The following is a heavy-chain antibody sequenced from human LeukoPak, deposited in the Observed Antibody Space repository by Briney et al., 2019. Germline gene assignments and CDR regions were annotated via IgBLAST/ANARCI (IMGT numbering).Heavy chain of an antibody. Sequence: GGSLRLSCASSGFTFNNCAMNWVRQAPGKGLEWVSAISGSGLSTYYADSVKGRFTISRDNAKSSLYLQMNILRAEDTAVYYCAREWYFYDTRGQGDAFDIWGQGTMVTVSS. CDR1: GFTFNNCA. V-gene: IGHV3-23*01. D-gene: IGHD3-22*01. CDR2: ISGSGLST. J-gene: IGHJ3*02. CDR3: AREWYFYDTRGQGDAFDI.